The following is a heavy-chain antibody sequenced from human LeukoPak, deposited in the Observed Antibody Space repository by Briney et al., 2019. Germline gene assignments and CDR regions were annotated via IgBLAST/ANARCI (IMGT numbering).Heavy chain of an antibody. CDR3: ARDGNDFWSGYYPPYYFDY. D-gene: IGHD3-3*01. V-gene: IGHV1-69*04. CDR1: GGTFSSYA. Sequence: SVKVSCKASGGTFSSYAISWVRQAPGQGLEGMGRIIPILGIANYAQKFQGRVTITADKSTSTAYMELSSLRSEDTAVYYCARDGNDFWSGYYPPYYFDYWGQGTLVTVSS. J-gene: IGHJ4*02. CDR2: IIPILGIA.